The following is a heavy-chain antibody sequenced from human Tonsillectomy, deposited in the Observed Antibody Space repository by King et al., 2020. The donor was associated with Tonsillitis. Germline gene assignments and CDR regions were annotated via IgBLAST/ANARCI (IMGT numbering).Heavy chain of an antibody. Sequence: VQLVESGGGLVQPGGSLRLSCAASGFTFSSYWMSWVRQAPGKGLEWVANIKQDGSEKYYVDSVKGRFTISRDNAKNSLYLQMNSLRAEDTAVYYCARDGRYSSSWYETGYFQHWGQGTLVTVSS. CDR3: ARDGRYSSSWYETGYFQH. CDR1: GFTFSSYW. J-gene: IGHJ1*01. V-gene: IGHV3-7*03. CDR2: IKQDGSEK. D-gene: IGHD6-13*01.